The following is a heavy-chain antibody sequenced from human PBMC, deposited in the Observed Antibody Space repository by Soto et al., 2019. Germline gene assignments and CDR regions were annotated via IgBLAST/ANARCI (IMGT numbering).Heavy chain of an antibody. CDR1: ENTFSSSW. CDR2: IYPDDSDT. J-gene: IGHJ5*02. D-gene: IGHD2-21*01. Sequence: KLSCERSENTFSSSWIAWLRQLPGKGLECMDIIYPDDSDTRYSPSFQRQVTISVDKSITTAYLQWSSLNASDTAMYYSARSRCGGIHLWFDPWGQGPQVTVSS. CDR3: ARSRCGGIHLWFDP. V-gene: IGHV5-51*01.